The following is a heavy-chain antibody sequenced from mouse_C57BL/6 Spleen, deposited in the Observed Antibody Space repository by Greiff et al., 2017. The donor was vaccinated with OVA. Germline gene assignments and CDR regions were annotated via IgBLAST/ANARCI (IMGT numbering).Heavy chain of an antibody. CDR2: IWRGGST. CDR1: GFSLTSYG. CDR3: AIAYDGYYGFAY. Sequence: VKLQESGPGLVQPSQSLSITCTVSGFSLTSYGVHWVRQSPGKGLEWLGVIWRGGSTDYNAAFMSRLSITKDNSKSQVFFKMNSLQADDTAIYYCAIAYDGYYGFAYWGQGTLVTVSA. V-gene: IGHV2-5*01. J-gene: IGHJ3*01. D-gene: IGHD2-3*01.